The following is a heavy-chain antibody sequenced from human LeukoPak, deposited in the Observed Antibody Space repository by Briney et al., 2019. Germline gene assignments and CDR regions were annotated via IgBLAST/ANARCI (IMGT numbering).Heavy chain of an antibody. J-gene: IGHJ4*02. D-gene: IGHD5-18*01. CDR1: GFTFSSYA. Sequence: GGSLRLSCAASGFTFSSYAMSWVRQAPGKGLEWVSAISGGGGSTYYADSVKGRFTISRDNSKNTLYLQMDSLRAEDTAVYYCAKDSYSYGFDYWGQGTLVTVSS. CDR2: ISGGGGST. CDR3: AKDSYSYGFDY. V-gene: IGHV3-23*01.